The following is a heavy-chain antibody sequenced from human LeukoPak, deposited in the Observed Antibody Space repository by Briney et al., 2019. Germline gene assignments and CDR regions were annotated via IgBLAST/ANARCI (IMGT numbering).Heavy chain of an antibody. D-gene: IGHD2-15*01. J-gene: IGHJ4*02. V-gene: IGHV3-23*01. CDR3: AKDASGGSLIYYFDY. Sequence: PGGSLRLSCAASGFTFSSYAMSWVRQAPGKGLEWVSAISGGGGSTYYADSVKGRFTISRDNSKNTLYLQMNSLRAEDTAVYYCAKDASGGSLIYYFDYWGQGTLVTVSS. CDR1: GFTFSSYA. CDR2: ISGGGGST.